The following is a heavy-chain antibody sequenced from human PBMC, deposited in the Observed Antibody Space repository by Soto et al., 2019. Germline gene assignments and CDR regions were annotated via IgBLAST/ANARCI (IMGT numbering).Heavy chain of an antibody. V-gene: IGHV4-31*03. CDR1: GGSISSGGYY. D-gene: IGHD1-26*01. Sequence: SETLSLTCTVSGGSISSGGYYWSWIRQHPGKGLEWIGYIYYSGSTYYNPSLKSRVTISVDTSKNQFSLKLSSVTAADTAVYYCARGDKKIVNWFDPWGQGTLVTVSS. J-gene: IGHJ5*02. CDR2: IYYSGST. CDR3: ARGDKKIVNWFDP.